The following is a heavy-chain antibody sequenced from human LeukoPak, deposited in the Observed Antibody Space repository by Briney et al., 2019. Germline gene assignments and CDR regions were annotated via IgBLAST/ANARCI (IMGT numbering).Heavy chain of an antibody. CDR2: ISGSGGGI. D-gene: IGHD3-10*01. V-gene: IGHV3-23*01. Sequence: GGSLRLSCAASGFTFSNYAMTWVGRAPGKGLEWGSVISGSGGGIYYADCVKGRFTISRDNSKNTLYLKMNSLRVEDTAAYYCAKAYGSGSNGVYHFDYWGQGTLVTVSS. CDR1: GFTFSNYA. J-gene: IGHJ4*02. CDR3: AKAYGSGSNGVYHFDY.